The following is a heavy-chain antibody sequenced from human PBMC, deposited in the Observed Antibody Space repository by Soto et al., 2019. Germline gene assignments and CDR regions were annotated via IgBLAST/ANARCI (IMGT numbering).Heavy chain of an antibody. D-gene: IGHD2-15*01. J-gene: IGHJ2*01. CDR3: AREKLYCSGGSCYHYWYFDL. CDR2: IHHSGST. Sequence: PSETLSLTCTVSGASIRSYYWSWIRQPPGKGLEWIGFIHHSGSTNYNPSLKSRVTMSLDTSKNQFSLSPSSVTAADAAVYSCAREKLYCSGGSCYHYWYFDLWGRGTLVTVSS. V-gene: IGHV4-59*01. CDR1: GASIRSYY.